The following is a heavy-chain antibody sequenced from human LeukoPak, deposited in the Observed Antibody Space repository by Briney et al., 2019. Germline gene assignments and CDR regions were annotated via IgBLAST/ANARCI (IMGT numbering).Heavy chain of an antibody. CDR3: ARHVRAGSSGWYFLDAFDI. CDR1: GYSFTSYW. D-gene: IGHD6-19*01. J-gene: IGHJ3*02. V-gene: IGHV5-51*01. CDR2: IYPGDSDT. Sequence: GESLKISCKGSGYSFTSYWIGWVRQMPGKGLEWMGIIYPGDSDTRYSPSFQGQVTISADKSISTAYLQWSSLKASDTAMYYCARHVRAGSSGWYFLDAFDIWGQGTMVTVSS.